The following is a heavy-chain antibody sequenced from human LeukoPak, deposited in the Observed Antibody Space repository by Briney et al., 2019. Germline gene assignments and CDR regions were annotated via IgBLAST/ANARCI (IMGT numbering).Heavy chain of an antibody. Sequence: ASVKVSCKASGYTFTGYYMHWVRQAPGQGLEWMGWINPNSGGTNYAQKFQGRVTMTRDTSISTASMELSRLRSDDTAVYYCARVRHDFWSGYYVDYWGQGTLVTVSS. D-gene: IGHD3-3*01. CDR2: INPNSGGT. V-gene: IGHV1-2*02. CDR3: ARVRHDFWSGYYVDY. CDR1: GYTFTGYY. J-gene: IGHJ4*02.